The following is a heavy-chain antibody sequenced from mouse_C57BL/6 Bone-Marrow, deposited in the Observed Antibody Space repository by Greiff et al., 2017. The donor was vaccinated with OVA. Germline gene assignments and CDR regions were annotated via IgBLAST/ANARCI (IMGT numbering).Heavy chain of an antibody. CDR1: GFNITDYY. V-gene: IGHV14-1*01. Sequence: EVQLQQSGAELVRPGASVKLSCTASGFNITDYYMHWVKQRPEQGLEWIGGIDPEDGDTEYAPKFQGKATMTADTSSSTAYLQLSSLPSEDAAVYYCTPTPSRDDWGQGTLVTVSA. D-gene: IGHD1-1*01. CDR3: TPTPSRDD. CDR2: IDPEDGDT. J-gene: IGHJ3*01.